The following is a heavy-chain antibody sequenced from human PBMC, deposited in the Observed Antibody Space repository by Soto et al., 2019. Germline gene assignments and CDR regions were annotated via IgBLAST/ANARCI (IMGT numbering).Heavy chain of an antibody. CDR3: ARGVSAGVDY. CDR2: MEPSTGRT. J-gene: IGHJ4*02. Sequence: QVQLVQSGAEVREPGASVKVSCKASGYSFTSLDINWVRQTAGQGLEWMGWMEPSTGRTGYAQKFQGRVPMTRDTSINTAYMELTTRTSDATAFYYCARGVSAGVDYWGQGTLVIVSS. V-gene: IGHV1-8*01. D-gene: IGHD1-26*01. CDR1: GYSFTSLD.